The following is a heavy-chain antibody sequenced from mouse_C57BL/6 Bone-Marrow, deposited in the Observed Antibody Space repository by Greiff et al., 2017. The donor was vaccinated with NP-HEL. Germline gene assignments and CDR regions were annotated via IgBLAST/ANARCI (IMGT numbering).Heavy chain of an antibody. J-gene: IGHJ4*01. Sequence: QVQLQQPGAELVKPGASVKLSCKASGYTFTSYWMHWVKQRPGQGLEWIGMIHPNSGSTNYNEKFKSKATLTVDKSSSTAYMQLSSLTSEDSAVYYCARGKKPIYDGYYPYAMDYWGQGASVTVSS. V-gene: IGHV1-64*01. CDR3: ARGKKPIYDGYYPYAMDY. D-gene: IGHD2-3*01. CDR1: GYTFTSYW. CDR2: IHPNSGST.